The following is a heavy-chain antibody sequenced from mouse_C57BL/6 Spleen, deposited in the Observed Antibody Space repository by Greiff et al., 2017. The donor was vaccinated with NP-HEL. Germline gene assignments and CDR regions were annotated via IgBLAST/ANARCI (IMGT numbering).Heavy chain of an antibody. CDR3: ARWNLGSHWYFDV. V-gene: IGHV1-53*01. J-gene: IGHJ1*03. CDR1: GYTFTSYW. D-gene: IGHD3-1*01. Sequence: VQLQQPGTELVKPGASVKLSCKASGYTFTSYWMHWVKQRPGQGLEWIGNINPSNGGTNYNEKFKSKATLTVDKSSSTAYMQLSSLTSEDSAVYYCARWNLGSHWYFDVWGTGTTVTVSS. CDR2: INPSNGGT.